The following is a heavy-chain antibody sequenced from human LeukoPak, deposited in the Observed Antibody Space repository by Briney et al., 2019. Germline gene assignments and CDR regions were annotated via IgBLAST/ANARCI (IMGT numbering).Heavy chain of an antibody. D-gene: IGHD2/OR15-2a*01. CDR1: GGSISSSSYY. V-gene: IGHV4-39*01. Sequence: SETLSLTCTVSGGSISSSSYYWGWIRQPPGRGLEWIGSIYYSGSTYYNPSLKSRVTISVDTSKTQFSLKLSSVTAADTAVYYCATLLGVGYYYYYYGMDVWGQGTTVTVSS. CDR2: IYYSGST. CDR3: ATLLGVGYYYYYYGMDV. J-gene: IGHJ6*02.